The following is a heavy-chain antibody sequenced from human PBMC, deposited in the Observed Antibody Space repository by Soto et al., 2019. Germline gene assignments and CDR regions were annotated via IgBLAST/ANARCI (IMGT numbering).Heavy chain of an antibody. Sequence: PSETLSLTCTVSGGSIRSYCWTWIRQPPGEGLEWIGCICNSGTTNYNPSLKSRVAISIDTQKNQFSLQLSSVTAADTAVYYCARVPVTMVRGVQGYYYYGMDVWGQGTTVTVSS. CDR2: ICNSGTT. V-gene: IGHV4-59*12. D-gene: IGHD3-10*01. J-gene: IGHJ6*02. CDR1: GGSIRSYC. CDR3: ARVPVTMVRGVQGYYYYGMDV.